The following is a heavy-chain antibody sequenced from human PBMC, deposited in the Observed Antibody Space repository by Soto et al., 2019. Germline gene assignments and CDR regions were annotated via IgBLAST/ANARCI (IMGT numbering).Heavy chain of an antibody. CDR3: AASIFYYGMDV. CDR1: GYTFTNYW. J-gene: IGHJ6*02. CDR2: LYPGDSDT. V-gene: IGHV5-51*01. Sequence: GESLKISCKGSGYTFTNYWIGWVRQMPGKGPEWMGILYPGDSDTKYNPSFQGQVTISADKSITTTYLQWSSLKASDTAIYYCAASIFYYGMDVWGQGTTVTVSS.